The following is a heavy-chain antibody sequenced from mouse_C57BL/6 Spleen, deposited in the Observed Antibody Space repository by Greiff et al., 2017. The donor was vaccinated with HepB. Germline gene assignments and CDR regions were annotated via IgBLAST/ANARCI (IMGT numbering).Heavy chain of an antibody. CDR3: ARSWGYGYVTWFAY. Sequence: VQLQQSGPELVKPGDSVKISCKASGYSFTGYFMNWVMQSHGKSLEWIGRINPYNGDTFYNQKFKGKATLTVDKSSSTAHMELRSLTSEDSAVYYCARSWGYGYVTWFAYWGQGTLVTVSA. CDR2: INPYNGDT. CDR1: GYSFTGYF. J-gene: IGHJ3*01. D-gene: IGHD2-2*01. V-gene: IGHV1-20*01.